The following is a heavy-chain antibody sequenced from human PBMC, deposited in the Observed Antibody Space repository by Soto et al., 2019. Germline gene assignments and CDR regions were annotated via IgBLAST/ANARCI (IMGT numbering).Heavy chain of an antibody. CDR1: GYTFTDYY. J-gene: IGHJ6*02. Sequence: QVQLVQSGAKVENPGASVKVSCKASGYTFTDYYIHWVRQAPGQGLEWLGWINPNSGGSIYAENFQGMVTITRDTSISTAYIELTTLSSDDTAVYYCARIERYKYGMEVWGQGTTVTVSS. V-gene: IGHV1-2*02. CDR2: INPNSGGS. CDR3: ARIERYKYGMEV. D-gene: IGHD1-1*01.